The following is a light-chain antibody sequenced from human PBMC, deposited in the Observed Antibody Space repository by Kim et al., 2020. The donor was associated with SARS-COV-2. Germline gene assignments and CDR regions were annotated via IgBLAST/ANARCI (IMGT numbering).Light chain of an antibody. J-gene: IGLJ3*02. Sequence: VALGQRARITCGGNNIGSKNVHWYQQKPGQAPVLVIYRDSNRPSGIPERFSGSNSGNTATLTISRAQAGDEADYYCQVWDSSTWVFGGGTQLTVL. CDR3: QVWDSSTWV. V-gene: IGLV3-9*01. CDR2: RDS. CDR1: NIGSKN.